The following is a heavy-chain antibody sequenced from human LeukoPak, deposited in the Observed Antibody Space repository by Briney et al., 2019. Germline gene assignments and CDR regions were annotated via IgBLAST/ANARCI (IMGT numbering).Heavy chain of an antibody. Sequence: GGSLRLSCAASGFTLRTYGMHSVRQAPGKGLEWVAFIRNDGTNKYYADSVKGRFTISRDNSKNTLYLQMNSLRAEDTAVYYCAKDRADYSDNTEWTWFDPWVEAALV. V-gene: IGHV3-30*02. D-gene: IGHD3-22*01. CDR2: IRNDGTNK. CDR1: GFTLRTYG. CDR3: AKDRADYSDNTEWTWFDP. J-gene: IGHJ5*02.